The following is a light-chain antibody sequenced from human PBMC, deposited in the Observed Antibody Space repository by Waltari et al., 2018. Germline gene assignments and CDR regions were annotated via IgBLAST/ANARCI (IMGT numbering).Light chain of an antibody. CDR3: SSYTRSSTVV. V-gene: IGLV2-14*03. Sequence: QSALTQPASVSGSPGQSITISCTGTNSDIGSYNYVSCYQQHPGQVPKRMLCDVSYRPSGVSERFAGSKSGNTASLTIAGLQTEDEADYYCSSYTRSSTVVFGGGTKLTVL. J-gene: IGLJ2*01. CDR2: DVS. CDR1: NSDIGSYNY.